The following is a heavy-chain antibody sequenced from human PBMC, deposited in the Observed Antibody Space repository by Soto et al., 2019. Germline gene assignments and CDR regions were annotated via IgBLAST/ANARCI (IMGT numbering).Heavy chain of an antibody. CDR2: IHHSGST. V-gene: IGHV4-34*01. CDR3: ARGWGRIFDY. CDR1: GGSFSGYY. Sequence: QVQLQQWGAGLLKPSETLSLTCAVYGGSFSGYYWSWIRQPPGKGLEWIGEIHHSGSTNYNPSLKSRITISVDTSKNQLSLKLSSVTAADTAVYYCARGWGRIFDYWGEGTLVTVAS. J-gene: IGHJ4*02. D-gene: IGHD7-27*01.